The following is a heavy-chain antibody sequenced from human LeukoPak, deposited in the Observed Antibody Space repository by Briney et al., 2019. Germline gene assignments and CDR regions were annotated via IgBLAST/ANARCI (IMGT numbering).Heavy chain of an antibody. V-gene: IGHV3-7*01. D-gene: IGHD3-16*01. CDR2: VNEEATEA. CDR1: GFIFSNYW. J-gene: IGHJ4*02. Sequence: GGSLRLSCEASGFIFSNYWMSWVRQVPGKGLEWVANVNEEATEAYYGDSVKGRFTISRDNAKNTLYLQMNSLRADDTAVYYCARDRVGLRLGEFDYWGQGTLVTVSS. CDR3: ARDRVGLRLGEFDY.